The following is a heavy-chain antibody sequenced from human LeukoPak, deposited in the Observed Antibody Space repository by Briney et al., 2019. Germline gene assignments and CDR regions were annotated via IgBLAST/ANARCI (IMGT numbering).Heavy chain of an antibody. Sequence: ASVKVSCKASGYTFTSYGISWVRQAPGQGLEWMGWISAYNGNTNYAQKLQGRVTMTTDTSTSTAYVELRSLRSDDTAVYYCARGDSSSWYNPINWFDPWGQGTLVTVSS. V-gene: IGHV1-18*01. CDR1: GYTFTSYG. CDR2: ISAYNGNT. CDR3: ARGDSSSWYNPINWFDP. D-gene: IGHD6-13*01. J-gene: IGHJ5*02.